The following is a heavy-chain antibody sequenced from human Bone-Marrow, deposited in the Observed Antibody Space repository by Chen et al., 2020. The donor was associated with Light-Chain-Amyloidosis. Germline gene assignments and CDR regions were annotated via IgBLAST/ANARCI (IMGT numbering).Heavy chain of an antibody. D-gene: IGHD1-26*01. Sequence: EVQLVESGGGLIQPGGSLRLSCAASGFTVSSNYMTWVRQAPGKGLEWVSVISSGYNAYYADSVKGRFTISRDNSKNTLYLKMNSLRAEDAALYYCARDRGSYPGGGYFDYWGQGTLVSVSS. CDR1: GFTVSSNY. J-gene: IGHJ4*02. V-gene: IGHV3-53*01. CDR3: ARDRGSYPGGGYFDY. CDR2: ISSGYNA.